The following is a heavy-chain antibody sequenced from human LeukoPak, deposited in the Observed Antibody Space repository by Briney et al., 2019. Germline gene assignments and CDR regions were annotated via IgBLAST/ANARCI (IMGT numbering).Heavy chain of an antibody. CDR1: GYTFTSYD. CDR3: ARDRAHYDSSGYHALGY. J-gene: IGHJ4*02. D-gene: IGHD3-22*01. CDR2: MNPNSGNT. Sequence: ASVRVSCKASGYTFTSYDINWVRQATGQGLEWMGWMNPNSGNTGYAQKFQGRVTMTRNTSISTAYMELSSLRSEDTAVYYCARDRAHYDSSGYHALGYWGQGTLVTVSS. V-gene: IGHV1-8*01.